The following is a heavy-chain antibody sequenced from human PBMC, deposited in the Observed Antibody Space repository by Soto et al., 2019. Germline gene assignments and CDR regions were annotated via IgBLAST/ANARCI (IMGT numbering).Heavy chain of an antibody. CDR2: ISYDGSNK. Sequence: PGGSLRLSCAASGFTFSSYAMHWVRQAPGKGLEWVAVISYDGSNKYYADSVKGRFTISRDNSKNTLYLQMNSLRAEDTAVYYCARDRHPTNIAAALRAYHWGQGTLVTVSS. J-gene: IGHJ4*02. CDR1: GFTFSSYA. CDR3: ARDRHPTNIAAALRAYH. D-gene: IGHD6-13*01. V-gene: IGHV3-30-3*01.